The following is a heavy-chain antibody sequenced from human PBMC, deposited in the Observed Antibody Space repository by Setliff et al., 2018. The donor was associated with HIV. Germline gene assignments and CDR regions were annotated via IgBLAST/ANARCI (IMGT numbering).Heavy chain of an antibody. CDR2: ISAYDGDT. J-gene: IGHJ4*02. Sequence: ASVKVSCKASNYTFTNYAITWVRQAPGQRPEWMGWISAYDGDTSYAQKIQGRVTMTTDTSTSTAYMELRSLRSDDTAVYFCAREHSTTWPYFDFWGQGTLVTVSS. V-gene: IGHV1-18*01. CDR3: AREHSTTWPYFDF. D-gene: IGHD6-13*01. CDR1: NYTFTNYA.